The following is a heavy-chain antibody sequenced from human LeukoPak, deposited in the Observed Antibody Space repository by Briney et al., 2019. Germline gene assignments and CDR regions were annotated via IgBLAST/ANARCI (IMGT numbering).Heavy chain of an antibody. V-gene: IGHV5-51*01. D-gene: IGHD6-13*01. Sequence: RGESLKISCKGSGYSFTSSWIGWVRQMPGKGLEWMGIIYPGDSDTRYSPSFQGQVTISADKSISTAYLQWSSLKASDTAMYYCARLEYSSNWQFDYWGQGTLVTVSS. J-gene: IGHJ4*02. CDR3: ARLEYSSNWQFDY. CDR1: GYSFTSSW. CDR2: IYPGDSDT.